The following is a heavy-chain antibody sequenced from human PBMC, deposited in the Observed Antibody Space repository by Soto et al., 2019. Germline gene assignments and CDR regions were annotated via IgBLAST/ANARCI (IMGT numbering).Heavy chain of an antibody. V-gene: IGHV4-39*01. Sequence: PSETLSLTCTVSGGSISSNSHYWGWIRQPPGKGLEWIGSVFKSGSTKYSASLKSRVTISVDTSKDQVSMRLSSLTVADTAVYYCARLFTESYYIDSWGRGTLVTVS. J-gene: IGHJ5*01. CDR1: GGSISSNSHY. D-gene: IGHD1-26*01. CDR2: VFKSGST. CDR3: ARLFTESYYIDS.